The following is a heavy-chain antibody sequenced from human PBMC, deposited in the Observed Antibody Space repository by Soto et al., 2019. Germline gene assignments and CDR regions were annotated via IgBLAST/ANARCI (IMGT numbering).Heavy chain of an antibody. CDR1: GYSFTSYW. J-gene: IGHJ4*03. D-gene: IGHD1-1*01. V-gene: IGHV5-51*01. CDR3: ARKGPNDVLGV. CDR2: IYPGDSDT. Sequence: LDSSWPSSGYSFTSYWFDWVRQMPGKGLEWMGTIYPGDSDTRYSPSFQGQVTMSADKSTSTAYLQWRSLKASDSGMYYCARKGPNDVLGVWGHGTMVTVSS.